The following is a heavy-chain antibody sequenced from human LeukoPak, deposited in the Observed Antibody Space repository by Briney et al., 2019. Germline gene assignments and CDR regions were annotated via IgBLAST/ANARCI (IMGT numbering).Heavy chain of an antibody. CDR3: ARPRMGDDAFDI. CDR2: IYSGGST. V-gene: IGHV3-53*01. D-gene: IGHD3-16*01. J-gene: IGHJ3*02. CDR1: GFTVSSNY. Sequence: GGSLRLSCAASGFTVSSNYMSWVRRAPGKGLEWVSVIYSGGSTYYADSVKGRFTISRDNSKNTLYLQMNSLRAEDTAVYYCARPRMGDDAFDIWGQGTMVTVSS.